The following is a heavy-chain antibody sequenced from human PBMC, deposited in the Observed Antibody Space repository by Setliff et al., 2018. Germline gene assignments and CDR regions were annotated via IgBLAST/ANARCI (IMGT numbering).Heavy chain of an antibody. CDR3: ARDRAYYDILTGYYTHDAFDI. V-gene: IGHV1-69*05. J-gene: IGHJ3*02. Sequence: VASVKVSCKASGGTFSSYAISWVRQAPGQGLEWMGGIIPIFGTANYAQKFQGRVTITTDEPTSTAYMELSSLRSEDTAVYYCARDRAYYDILTGYYTHDAFDIWGQGTMVTVSS. D-gene: IGHD3-9*01. CDR2: IIPIFGTA. CDR1: GGTFSSYA.